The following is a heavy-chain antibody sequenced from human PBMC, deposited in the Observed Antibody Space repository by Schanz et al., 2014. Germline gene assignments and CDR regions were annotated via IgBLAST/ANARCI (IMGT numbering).Heavy chain of an antibody. CDR2: IKQDGIEK. CDR1: GFTFGNFF. D-gene: IGHD3-3*01. V-gene: IGHV3-7*01. J-gene: IGHJ4*02. CDR3: ARDKGGYYPFDY. Sequence: EVQLVESGGGLVQPGGSLRLSCAASGFTFGNFFMSWVRQAPGKGLEWVANIKQDGIEKYYVDSVKCRFTISRDNAKNSLYLQRNSPTADDTAVYYCARDKGGYYPFDYWCRGTLVTVSS.